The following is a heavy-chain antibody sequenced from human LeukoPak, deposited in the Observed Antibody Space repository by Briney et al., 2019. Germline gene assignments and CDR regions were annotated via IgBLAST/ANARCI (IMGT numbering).Heavy chain of an antibody. CDR2: IYSGGST. D-gene: IGHD3-3*01. J-gene: IGHJ3*02. CDR1: GFTVNSNY. Sequence: PGGSLRLSCAASGFTVNSNYMSWVRQAPGKGLEWVSVIYSGGSTYYADSVKGRFTISRDNSKNTLYLQMNSLRAEDTAVYYCARAPTISGRLAFDIWGQGTMVTVSS. V-gene: IGHV3-53*01. CDR3: ARAPTISGRLAFDI.